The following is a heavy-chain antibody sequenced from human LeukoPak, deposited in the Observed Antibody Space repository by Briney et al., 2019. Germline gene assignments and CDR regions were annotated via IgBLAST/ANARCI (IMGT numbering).Heavy chain of an antibody. V-gene: IGHV3-23*01. Sequence: PPGGSLRLSCAASGFTFSSYAMSWVRQAPGKGLEWVSAISGSGGSTYYADSVKGRFTISRDNSKNTLYLQMNSLRAEDTAVYYCAARSGYYYNWFDPWGQGTLVTVSS. CDR2: ISGSGGST. CDR1: GFTFSSYA. D-gene: IGHD3-22*01. CDR3: AARSGYYYNWFDP. J-gene: IGHJ5*02.